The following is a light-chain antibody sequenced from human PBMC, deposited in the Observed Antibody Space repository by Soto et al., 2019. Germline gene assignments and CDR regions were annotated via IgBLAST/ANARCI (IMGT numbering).Light chain of an antibody. Sequence: EIVLTQSSGTLYLSPGERATLSCRASQSVSSSYLAWYQQKPGQAPRLLIYGASSRATGIPDRFSGSGSGTDFTLTISRLEPEDFAVYYCQQYGSSRTFGQGTKVDIK. CDR3: QQYGSSRT. V-gene: IGKV3-20*01. CDR2: GAS. CDR1: QSVSSSY. J-gene: IGKJ1*01.